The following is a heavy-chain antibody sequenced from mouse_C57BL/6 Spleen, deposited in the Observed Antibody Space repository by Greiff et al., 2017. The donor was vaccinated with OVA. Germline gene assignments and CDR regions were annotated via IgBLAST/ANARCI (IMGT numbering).Heavy chain of an antibody. Sequence: EVKVEESGPGLVKPSQSLSLTCSVTGYSITSGYYWNWIRQFPGNKLEWMGYISYDGSNNYNPSLKNRISITRDTSKNQFFLKLNSVTTEDTATYYCARAGDYGGAWFAYWGQGTLVTVSA. V-gene: IGHV3-6*01. CDR2: ISYDGSN. J-gene: IGHJ3*01. CDR1: GYSITSGYY. CDR3: ARAGDYGGAWFAY. D-gene: IGHD2-4*01.